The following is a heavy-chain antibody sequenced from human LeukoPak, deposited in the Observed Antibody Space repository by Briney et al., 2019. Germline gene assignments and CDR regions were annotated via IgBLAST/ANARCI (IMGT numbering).Heavy chain of an antibody. CDR1: VGTFSSYT. CDR3: SRGAPAYCGGDCFLYYFDY. J-gene: IGHJ4*02. CDR2: IIPILGIA. V-gene: IGHV1-69*02. Sequence: ASVKVSCKASVGTFSSYTISWVRQAPGQGLEWMGRIIPILGIANYAQKFQGRVTITADKSTATAYMELRSLRSEDTDVYYCSRGAPAYCGGDCFLYYFDYWGQGTLVTVSS. D-gene: IGHD2-21*01.